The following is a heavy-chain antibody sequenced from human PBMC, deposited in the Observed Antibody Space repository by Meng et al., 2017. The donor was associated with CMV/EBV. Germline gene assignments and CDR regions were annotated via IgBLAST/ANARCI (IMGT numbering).Heavy chain of an antibody. D-gene: IGHD2-2*01. V-gene: IGHV3-30*02. Sequence: GGSLRLSCAASGFTFSTFGMHWVRQAPGKGLEWVAFIRYDGSNKYYADSVKGRFTISRDNSKNTLHLQMNSLRTEDTAVYYCAREGGHCSSTTCYDQPHWFDPWGQGTLVTVSS. CDR2: IRYDGSNK. J-gene: IGHJ5*02. CDR3: AREGGHCSSTTCYDQPHWFDP. CDR1: GFTFSTFG.